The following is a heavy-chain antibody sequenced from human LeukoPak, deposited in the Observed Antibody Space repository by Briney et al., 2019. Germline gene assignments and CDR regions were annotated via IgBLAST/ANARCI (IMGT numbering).Heavy chain of an antibody. V-gene: IGHV3-9*01. CDR3: AKDKGTMVRGVTYYFDY. D-gene: IGHD3-10*01. CDR2: ISWNSGSI. J-gene: IGHJ4*02. Sequence: PGGSLRLSCAASGFTFDDYAMHWVRQAPGKGLEWVSGISWNSGSIGYADFVKGRFTISRDNAKNSLYLQMNSLRAEDTALYYCAKDKGTMVRGVTYYFDYWGQGTLVTVSS. CDR1: GFTFDDYA.